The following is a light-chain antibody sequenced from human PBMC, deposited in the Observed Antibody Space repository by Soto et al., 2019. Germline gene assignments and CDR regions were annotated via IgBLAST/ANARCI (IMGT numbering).Light chain of an antibody. J-gene: IGKJ1*01. CDR3: QQYGSSPRT. V-gene: IGKV3-20*01. CDR1: QSVSSY. CDR2: HAS. Sequence: EIVLTQSPATLSLSPGERATLSCRASQSVSSYLAWYQQKPGQAPRLLIYHASARVTGIPDRFSGSGSGTDFTLTISRLEPEDFAVYYCQQYGSSPRTFGRGTKVDIK.